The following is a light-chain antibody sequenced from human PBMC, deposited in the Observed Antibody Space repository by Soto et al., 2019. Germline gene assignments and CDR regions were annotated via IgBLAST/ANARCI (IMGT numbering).Light chain of an antibody. Sequence: DIQMTQSPSTLSASVGYRVTITCRASQSISTWLAWYQQKPGKAPKLLIYKASSLESGVPSRFSGGGSGTEFTLTISSLQPDDFASYYCQHYITYPYTFGQGTKVDIK. V-gene: IGKV1-5*03. CDR2: KAS. CDR1: QSISTW. J-gene: IGKJ2*01. CDR3: QHYITYPYT.